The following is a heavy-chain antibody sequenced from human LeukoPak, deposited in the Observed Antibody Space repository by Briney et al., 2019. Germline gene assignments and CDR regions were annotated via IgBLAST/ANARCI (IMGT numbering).Heavy chain of an antibody. CDR2: IYPGDSDT. V-gene: IGHV5-51*01. J-gene: IGHJ4*02. CDR3: ARGAYCGGDCSMISY. CDR1: GYRFTSYW. D-gene: IGHD2-21*02. Sequence: GESLKISCKGSGYRFTSYWIGWVRQMPGKGLEWMGIIYPGDSDTRYSPSFQGQVTISADKSISTAYLQWSSLKASDTAMYCCARGAYCGGDCSMISYWGQGTLVTVSS.